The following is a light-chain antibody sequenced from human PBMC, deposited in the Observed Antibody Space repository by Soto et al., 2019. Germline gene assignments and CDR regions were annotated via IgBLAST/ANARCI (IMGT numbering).Light chain of an antibody. V-gene: IGKV1-12*01. CDR2: AAS. CDR3: QQASSFPPT. J-gene: IGKJ5*01. Sequence: DIQMTQSPSSVSASVGDRVTITCRASQDISSWLAWYQQKPGKAPKIMIYAASSLQGGVPSRFSGSGSGTEFTLTISSLQHEDFPTYYCQQASSFPPTFGQGTRLEIK. CDR1: QDISSW.